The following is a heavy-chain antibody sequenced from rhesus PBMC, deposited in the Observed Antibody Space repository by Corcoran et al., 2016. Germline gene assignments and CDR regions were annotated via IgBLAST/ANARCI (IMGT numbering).Heavy chain of an antibody. CDR3: ARARGSGSWKNGLDS. J-gene: IGHJ6*01. CDR1: GFTFRSYG. Sequence: EEQLVESGGGLVQPGGSLRLSCVASGFTFRSYGMQWVRQAPGKWLEWVKLIWYDESKKNYAKAVKERFNVTRDNSKNMLYLQMNNLKWEDTAVLYCARARGSGSWKNGLDSWGQGAVVTVSS. CDR2: IWYDESKK. D-gene: IGHD6-25*01. V-gene: IGHV3-54*02.